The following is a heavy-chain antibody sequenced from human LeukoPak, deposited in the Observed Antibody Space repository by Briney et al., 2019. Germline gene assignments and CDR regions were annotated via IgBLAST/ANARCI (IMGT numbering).Heavy chain of an antibody. D-gene: IGHD6-19*01. J-gene: IGHJ4*02. CDR3: ARDRAVAGTWFFDY. CDR1: GYTFTSYG. V-gene: IGHV1-18*01. Sequence: ASVNVSCKSSGYTFTSYGISWVRQPPGQGLEWMGWISAYNGNTKYAQKLQDRVTMTTDTSTSTAYMALRSLRSDDTAMYYCARDRAVAGTWFFDYWGQGTLVTVSS. CDR2: ISAYNGNT.